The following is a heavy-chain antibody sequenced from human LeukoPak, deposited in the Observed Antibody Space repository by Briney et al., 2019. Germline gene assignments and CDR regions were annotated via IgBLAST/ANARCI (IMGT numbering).Heavy chain of an antibody. CDR2: FSGSGGNT. V-gene: IGHV3-23*01. CDR1: GFTFSSSA. J-gene: IGHJ4*02. Sequence: GGSLRLSCAASGFTFSSSAMSWVRQVPGEGLEWVSAFSGSGGNTYYADSVKGRFTISRDNSKNTVYLQLNSLRADDTAVYYCAKDMRTVAYLNYWGQGTLVTVSS. D-gene: IGHD4-23*01. CDR3: AKDMRTVAYLNY.